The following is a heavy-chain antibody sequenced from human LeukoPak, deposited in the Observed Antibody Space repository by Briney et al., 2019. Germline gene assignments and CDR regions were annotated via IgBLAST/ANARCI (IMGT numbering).Heavy chain of an antibody. CDR1: GGSISSYY. CDR3: AGDRAAAAILTPGY. V-gene: IGHV4-59*01. CDR2: IYSSVST. Sequence: PSEALSLTCTLSGGSISSYYRSCLRHPPGKGVGWSGYIYSSVSTTDNPHLKIRGAISVDASKPQISRMRSSVTAADTAVYYFAGDRAAAAILTPGYWGQGTLVTVSS. J-gene: IGHJ4*02. D-gene: IGHD6-13*01.